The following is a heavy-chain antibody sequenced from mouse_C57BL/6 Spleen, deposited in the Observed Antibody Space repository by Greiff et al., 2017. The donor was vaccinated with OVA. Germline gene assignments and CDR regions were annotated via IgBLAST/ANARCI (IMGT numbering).Heavy chain of an antibody. V-gene: IGHV10-1*01. Sequence: EVHLVESGGGLVQPKGSLKLSCAASGFSFNTYAMNWVRQAPGKGLEWVARIRSKSNNYATYYADSVKDRFTISRDDSESMLYLQMNNLKTEDTAMYYCVRSGYYGYDDCSMDYWGQGTSVTVSS. CDR3: VRSGYYGYDDCSMDY. CDR1: GFSFNTYA. CDR2: IRSKSNNYAT. D-gene: IGHD2-2*01. J-gene: IGHJ4*01.